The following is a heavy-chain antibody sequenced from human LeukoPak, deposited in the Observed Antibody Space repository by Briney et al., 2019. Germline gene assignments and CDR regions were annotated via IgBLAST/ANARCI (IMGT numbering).Heavy chain of an antibody. CDR1: GFTFSSYG. CDR2: TSYDGSNK. D-gene: IGHD6-19*01. Sequence: PGGSLRLSCAASGFTFSSYGMHWVRQAPGKGLEWVAVTSYDGSNKYYADSVKGRFTISRDNSKNTLYLQMNSLRAEDTAVYYCAKDLAVAGTPSPDYWGQGTLVTVSS. J-gene: IGHJ4*02. V-gene: IGHV3-30*18. CDR3: AKDLAVAGTPSPDY.